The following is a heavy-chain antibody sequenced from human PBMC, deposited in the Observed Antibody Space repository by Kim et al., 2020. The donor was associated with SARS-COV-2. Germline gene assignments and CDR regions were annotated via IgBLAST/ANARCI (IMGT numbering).Heavy chain of an antibody. CDR3: ARWARCSSTSCPMGFDS. Sequence: SETLSLTCTVSGGSISSYYWSWIRQPPGKGLEWIGYIYYSGSTNYNPSLKSRVTISVDTSKNQFSLKMSSVTAADTAVYYCARWARCSSTSCPMGFDSWGQGTLVTVSS. CDR1: GGSISSYY. J-gene: IGHJ4*02. D-gene: IGHD2-2*01. V-gene: IGHV4-59*08. CDR2: IYYSGST.